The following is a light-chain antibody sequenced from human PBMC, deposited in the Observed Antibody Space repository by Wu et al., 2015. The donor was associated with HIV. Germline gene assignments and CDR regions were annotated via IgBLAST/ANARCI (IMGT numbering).Light chain of an antibody. CDR3: QQYNSYSLT. V-gene: IGKV1-5*03. CDR1: QSVSSW. CDR2: RTS. J-gene: IGKJ4*01. Sequence: DIQMTQSPSTLSASVGDRVTITCRASQSVSSWLAWYQQKPGKAPKLLIYRTSSLESGVPSRFSGSGSGTEFTLTISSLQPDDFATYYCQQYNSYSLTFGGGTKVEIK.